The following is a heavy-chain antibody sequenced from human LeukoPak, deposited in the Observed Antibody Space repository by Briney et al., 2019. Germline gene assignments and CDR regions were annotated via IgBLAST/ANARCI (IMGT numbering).Heavy chain of an antibody. J-gene: IGHJ4*02. V-gene: IGHV1-46*01. CDR2: INPSGGST. D-gene: IGHD1-1*01. Sequence: ASVKVSCKASGYTFTSYYMHWVRQAPGQGLEWTGIINPSGGSTSYAQKFQGRVTMTRDTSTSTVYMELSSLRSEDTAVYYCARDRTGTTDGYYFDYWGQGTLVTVSS. CDR1: GYTFTSYY. CDR3: ARDRTGTTDGYYFDY.